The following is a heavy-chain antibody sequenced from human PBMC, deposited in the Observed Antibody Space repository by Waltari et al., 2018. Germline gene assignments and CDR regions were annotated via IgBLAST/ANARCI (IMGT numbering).Heavy chain of an antibody. D-gene: IGHD4-17*01. Sequence: EVQLLESGGGLVQPGGSLRLSCAASGFTFSSYDMSWVRQAPGEGLELVSAISGSGGSTYYADSVKGRFTISRDNSKNTLYLQMNSLRAEDTAVYYCASQTTVTTLGYFDLWGRGTLVTVSS. CDR1: GFTFSSYD. J-gene: IGHJ2*01. CDR2: ISGSGGST. CDR3: ASQTTVTTLGYFDL. V-gene: IGHV3-23*01.